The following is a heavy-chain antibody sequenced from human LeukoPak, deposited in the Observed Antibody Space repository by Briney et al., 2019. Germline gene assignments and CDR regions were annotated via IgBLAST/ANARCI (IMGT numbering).Heavy chain of an antibody. CDR1: GYPFTTYY. Sequence: ASVKVSCKATGYPFTTYYLHWVRQAPGQGLEWMGFINPSGGSTSYAQNFQGRVTMTRDTSTNSAYMELSSLRSEDAAVYYCATXXXXDTARFDYWGQGTLVTVSS. D-gene: IGHD5-18*01. CDR3: ATXXXXDTARFDY. J-gene: IGHJ4*02. CDR2: INPSGGST. V-gene: IGHV1-46*01.